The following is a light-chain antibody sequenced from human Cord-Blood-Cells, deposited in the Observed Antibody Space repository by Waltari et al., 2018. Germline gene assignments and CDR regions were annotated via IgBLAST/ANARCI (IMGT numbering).Light chain of an antibody. CDR1: QSISSY. CDR2: AAS. J-gene: IGKJ1*01. V-gene: IGKV1-39*01. Sequence: DIQMTQSPSSLFASVGDRVTITCRASQSISSYVNWYQQKPGKDPKLLIYAASSLQSGVPSRFSGSGSGTDFPLTISSLQPEDFATYYCQQSYSTPPWTFGQGTKVEIK. CDR3: QQSYSTPPWT.